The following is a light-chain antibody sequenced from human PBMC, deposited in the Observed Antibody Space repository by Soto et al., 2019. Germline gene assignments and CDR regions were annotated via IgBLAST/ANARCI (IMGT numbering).Light chain of an antibody. Sequence: QSALTQPASVSGSPGQSITISCTGTSSDVGGYNYVSWYQHHPGKAPKLMIYDVSNRPSGVSNRFSGSKSDNTASLTISGLQTEEGAEYYCSSNTSTNTVIFGGGTKLTAL. CDR1: SSDVGGYNY. J-gene: IGLJ2*01. V-gene: IGLV2-14*03. CDR3: SSNTSTNTVI. CDR2: DVS.